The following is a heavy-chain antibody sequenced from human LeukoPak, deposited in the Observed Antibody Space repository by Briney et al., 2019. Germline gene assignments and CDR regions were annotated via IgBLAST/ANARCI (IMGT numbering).Heavy chain of an antibody. J-gene: IGHJ6*02. CDR1: GFTFNSYW. CDR2: IKQDGAEK. CDR3: AKDLRLRDYGDSPWGMDV. Sequence: GGSLRLSCAASGFTFNSYWMNWVRQAPGKGLEWVANIKQDGAEKYYVDSVKGRFTISRDNAKSSLYLQMNSLRAEDTALYYCAKDLRLRDYGDSPWGMDVWGQGTTVTVSS. D-gene: IGHD4-17*01. V-gene: IGHV3-7*03.